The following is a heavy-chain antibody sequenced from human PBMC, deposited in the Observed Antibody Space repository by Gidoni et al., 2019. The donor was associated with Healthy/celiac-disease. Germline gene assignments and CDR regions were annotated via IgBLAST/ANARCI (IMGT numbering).Heavy chain of an antibody. D-gene: IGHD6-6*01. J-gene: IGHJ5*02. Sequence: QVQLVQSGAEVKKPGASVKVSCKASGYTFTSYYMHWVRQAPGQGLEWMGIINPSGGSTSYAQKFQGRVTMTRDTSTSTVYMELSSLRSEDTAVYYCASSVQYSSSSGRAMVWFDPWGQGTLVTVSS. CDR3: ASSVQYSSSSGRAMVWFDP. V-gene: IGHV1-46*01. CDR2: INPSGGST. CDR1: GYTFTSYY.